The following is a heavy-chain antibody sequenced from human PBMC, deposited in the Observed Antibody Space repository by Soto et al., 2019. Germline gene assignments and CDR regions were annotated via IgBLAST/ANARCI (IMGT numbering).Heavy chain of an antibody. CDR3: ASPSPVWFGELSGP. D-gene: IGHD3-10*01. CDR2: ISGSGDST. CDR1: GFTFSSYA. J-gene: IGHJ5*02. V-gene: IGHV3-23*01. Sequence: PGGSLRLSCTASGFTFSSYAMSWVRQAPGKGLEWVSAISGSGDSTTYAGSVKGRFTISRDNSKNTLFLQMNSLRAEDTAVYYCASPSPVWFGELSGPWGQGTLVTVSS.